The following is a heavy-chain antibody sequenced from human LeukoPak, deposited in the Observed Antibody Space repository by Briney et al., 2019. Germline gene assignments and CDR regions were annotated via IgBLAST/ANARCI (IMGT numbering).Heavy chain of an antibody. CDR1: GGSISSSNW. V-gene: IGHV4-4*02. J-gene: IGHJ4*02. D-gene: IGHD3-3*01. CDR3: ARLWSGYYTADY. Sequence: SETLSLTCAVSGGSISSSNWWSWIRQPPGKGLEWIGEINHSGSTNYNPSLKSRVTISVDTSKNQFSLKLSSVTAADTAVYYCARLWSGYYTADYWGQGTLVTVSS. CDR2: INHSGST.